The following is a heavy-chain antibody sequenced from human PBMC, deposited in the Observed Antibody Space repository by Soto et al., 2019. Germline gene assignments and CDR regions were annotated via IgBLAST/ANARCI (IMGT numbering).Heavy chain of an antibody. J-gene: IGHJ6*02. D-gene: IGHD2-21*02. Sequence: QVQLVQSGPEVKKPGSSVRISCRSGGDTFSSYTVSWVRQTPGQGLEWMGRIIPVLGVTNYSRKFKGRMTITAAKSKTTAHMELSSLKSEDTARYYCARRRYCGVDCYTRYYYGMDVWGQGTSVIVSS. CDR1: GDTFSSYT. CDR3: ARRRYCGVDCYTRYYYGMDV. V-gene: IGHV1-69*02. CDR2: IIPVLGVT.